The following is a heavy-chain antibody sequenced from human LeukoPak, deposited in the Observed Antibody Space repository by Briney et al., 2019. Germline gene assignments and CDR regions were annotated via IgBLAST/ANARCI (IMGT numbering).Heavy chain of an antibody. CDR1: GFTFSDYY. Sequence: GGSLRLSCAASGFTFSDYYMSWIRQAPGKGPEWVSYISSSGSTIYYADSVKGRFTISRDNAKNSLYLQMNSLRAEDTAVYYCASPLSSTVAGTYYYGMDVWGQGTTVTVSS. J-gene: IGHJ6*02. D-gene: IGHD6-19*01. V-gene: IGHV3-11*04. CDR2: ISSSGSTI. CDR3: ASPLSSTVAGTYYYGMDV.